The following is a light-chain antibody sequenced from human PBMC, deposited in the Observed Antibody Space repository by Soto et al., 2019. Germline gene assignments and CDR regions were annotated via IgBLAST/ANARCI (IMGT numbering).Light chain of an antibody. V-gene: IGKV3-15*01. CDR2: GAS. J-gene: IGKJ1*01. CDR3: QQYNNWTPWT. Sequence: EIVMTQSPATLSVSPGERATLSCRASQSVSSNLAWYQQKPGQAPRLLIYGASTRATGIPARFSGSGSGTEFTLTISSLQSEAVAVYYCQQYNNWTPWTFGQGTKVEIK. CDR1: QSVSSN.